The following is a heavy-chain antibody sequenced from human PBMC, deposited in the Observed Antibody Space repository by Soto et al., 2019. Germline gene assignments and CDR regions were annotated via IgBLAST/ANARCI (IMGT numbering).Heavy chain of an antibody. Sequence: QVQLQESGPGLVKPSQTLSLTCTVSGGSISSGGYYWSWIRQHPGKGLEWIGCIYYSGSTYYNPSLKSRVTISVDTSKNQFSLKLSSVTAADTAVYYCAGGEVAAAGTIDYWGQGTLVTVSS. CDR3: AGGEVAAAGTIDY. CDR2: IYYSGST. D-gene: IGHD6-13*01. CDR1: GGSISSGGYY. J-gene: IGHJ4*02. V-gene: IGHV4-31*03.